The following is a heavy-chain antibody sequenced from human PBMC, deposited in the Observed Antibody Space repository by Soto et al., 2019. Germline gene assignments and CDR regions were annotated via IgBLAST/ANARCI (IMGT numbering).Heavy chain of an antibody. Sequence: QVQLVQSGAEEKKPGASVKVSCKASGYTFTSYAMHWVRQAPGQRLEWMGWINAGNGNTKYSQKFQGRVTITRDTSATTAYMELSSLRSEDTAVYYCASSSIAAAGTLHFWGQGTLVTVSS. CDR3: ASSSIAAAGTLHF. CDR1: GYTFTSYA. V-gene: IGHV1-3*05. J-gene: IGHJ4*02. D-gene: IGHD6-13*01. CDR2: INAGNGNT.